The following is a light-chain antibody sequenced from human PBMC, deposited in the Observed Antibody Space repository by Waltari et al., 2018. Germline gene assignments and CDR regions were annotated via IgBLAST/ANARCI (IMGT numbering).Light chain of an antibody. Sequence: QSALTQPASVSGSPGQSITISCTGTSSDIGGYKYVSWYQQHPGKAPKLMLYEVSNRPSGVSIRFAGSKSGNTASLTISGLQAEDEADYYCSSYTSSSTLVFGGGTKLTVL. J-gene: IGLJ2*01. V-gene: IGLV2-14*01. CDR1: SSDIGGYKY. CDR2: EVS. CDR3: SSYTSSSTLV.